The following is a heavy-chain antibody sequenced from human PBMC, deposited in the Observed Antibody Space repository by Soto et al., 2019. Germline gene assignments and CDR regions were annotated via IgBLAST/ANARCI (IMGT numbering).Heavy chain of an antibody. Sequence: VQLVESGGGLVQPGRSLRLSCATSGFRFGDYGMSWFRQAPGKGLEWVGFISTEPYGAATQYAAAVKGRFTITRDDSKRIVELQMSSLKTEDTAIYYCSRKVTLSGVVLPTHWFDSWGQGTLVTVSS. CDR1: GFRFGDYG. CDR2: ISTEPYGAAT. J-gene: IGHJ5*01. CDR3: SRKVTLSGVVLPTHWFDS. D-gene: IGHD3-3*01. V-gene: IGHV3-49*03.